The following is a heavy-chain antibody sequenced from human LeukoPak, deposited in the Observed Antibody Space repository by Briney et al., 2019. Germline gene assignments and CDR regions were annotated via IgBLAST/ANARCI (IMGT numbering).Heavy chain of an antibody. Sequence: ASVKVSCKASGGTFTTYAISWVRQAPGQGLEWMGWISAYNGNTNYAQKLQGRVTMTTDTSTSTAYMELRSLRSDDTAVYYCARTAVAGRPYYYYMDVWGKGTTVTISS. CDR2: ISAYNGNT. J-gene: IGHJ6*03. CDR3: ARTAVAGRPYYYYMDV. V-gene: IGHV1-18*01. CDR1: GGTFTTYA. D-gene: IGHD6-19*01.